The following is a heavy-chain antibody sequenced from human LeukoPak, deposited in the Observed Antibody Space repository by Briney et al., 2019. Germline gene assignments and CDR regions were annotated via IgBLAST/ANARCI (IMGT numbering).Heavy chain of an antibody. V-gene: IGHV4-59*01. CDR3: ARDVYDSSGYYLLGDN. CDR2: VHSSGST. Sequence: PSEALSLTCTVSGGSISDFYWSWIRQPPGKGLEWLSDVHSSGSTNYKPPLKSRVTISVDTSKKQFSLEVRSVTAADTAVYYCARDVYDSSGYYLLGDNWGQGTLVTVSS. J-gene: IGHJ4*02. CDR1: GGSISDFY. D-gene: IGHD3-22*01.